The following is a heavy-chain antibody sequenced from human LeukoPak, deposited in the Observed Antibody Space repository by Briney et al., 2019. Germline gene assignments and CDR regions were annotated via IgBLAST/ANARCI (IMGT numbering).Heavy chain of an antibody. CDR2: INHSGST. CDR1: GGSFSGYY. D-gene: IGHD6-19*01. CDR3: AGPYSSGWFSHRPPYWY. Sequence: SETLSLTCAVYGGSFSGYYWSWIRQPPGKGLEWIGEINHSGSTNYNPSLKSRVTISVDTSKNQFSLKLSSVTAADTAVYYCAGPYSSGWFSHRPPYWYWGQGTLVTVSS. J-gene: IGHJ4*02. V-gene: IGHV4-34*01.